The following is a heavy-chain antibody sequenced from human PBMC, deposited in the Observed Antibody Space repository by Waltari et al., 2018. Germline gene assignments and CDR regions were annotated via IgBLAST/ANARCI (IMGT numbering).Heavy chain of an antibody. D-gene: IGHD4-17*01. CDR3: ARHPEDDYGGNVDYFDY. CDR1: GGSISSSSYY. J-gene: IGHJ4*02. V-gene: IGHV4-39*01. Sequence: QLQLQESGPGLVKPSETLSLTCTVSGGSISSSSYYWGWIRQPPGKGLEWIGSIYYSGSTYYNPSLKSRVTISVDTSKNQFSLKLSSVTAADTAVYYCARHPEDDYGGNVDYFDYWGQGTLVTVSS. CDR2: IYYSGST.